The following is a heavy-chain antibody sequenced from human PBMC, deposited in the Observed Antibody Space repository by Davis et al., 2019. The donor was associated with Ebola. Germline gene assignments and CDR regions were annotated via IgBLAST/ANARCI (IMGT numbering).Heavy chain of an antibody. CDR2: IWYDGSRE. CDR3: ARDPAIGQPLSTFDV. J-gene: IGHJ3*01. V-gene: IGHV3-33*01. Sequence: GESLKISCAASGFSFNSYGMHWVRQAPGKGLEWLAVIWYDGSREYIAGSMKGRFTISRDNSRNTLFLQVNSLRVEDTAVYYCARDPAIGQPLSTFDVWGQGTTVTVAS. CDR1: GFSFNSYG. D-gene: IGHD1-14*01.